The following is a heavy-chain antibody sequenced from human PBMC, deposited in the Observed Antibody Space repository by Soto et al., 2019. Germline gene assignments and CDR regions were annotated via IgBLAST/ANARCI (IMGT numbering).Heavy chain of an antibody. CDR2: ISGSGGST. V-gene: IGHV3-23*01. CDR3: VTYDYDFWSGYPPNYYFDY. D-gene: IGHD3-3*01. J-gene: IGHJ4*02. CDR1: GFTFSSYA. Sequence: GGSLRLSCAASGFTFSSYAMSWVRQAPGKGLEWVSAISGSGGSTYYADSVKGRFTISRDNSKDTLYLQMNSRRAEDTAVYYCVTYDYDFWSGYPPNYYFDYWGQGTLVTVSS.